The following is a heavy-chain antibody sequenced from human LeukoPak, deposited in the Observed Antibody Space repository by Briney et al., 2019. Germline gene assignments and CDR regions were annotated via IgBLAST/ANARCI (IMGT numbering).Heavy chain of an antibody. J-gene: IGHJ4*02. D-gene: IGHD3-10*01. CDR3: AKDTYGSGSPDY. V-gene: IGHV3-23*01. CDR2: ISGSGGST. CDR1: GFTFSSYA. Sequence: GGSLRLSCAASGFTFSSYAMSWVRQAPGKGLEWVSAISGSGGSTYYADSMKGRFTISGDNSKNTLYLQMNSLRAEDTAVYYCAKDTYGSGSPDYWGQGTLVTVSS.